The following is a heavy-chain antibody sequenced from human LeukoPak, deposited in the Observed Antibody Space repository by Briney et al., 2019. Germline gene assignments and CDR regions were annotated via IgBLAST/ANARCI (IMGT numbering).Heavy chain of an antibody. CDR3: AKKDY. J-gene: IGHJ4*02. CDR2: ISYDGSNK. CDR1: GFTFSSYG. V-gene: IGHV3-30*18. Sequence: GGSLRLSCAASGFTFSSYGMHWVRQAPGKGLEWVAVISYDGSNKYYADSVKGRFTISRDNSKNTLYLQMNSLRAEDTAVYYCAKKDYWGQGTLVTVSS.